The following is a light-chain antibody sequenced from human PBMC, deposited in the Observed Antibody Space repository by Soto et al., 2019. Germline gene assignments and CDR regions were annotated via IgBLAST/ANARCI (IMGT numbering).Light chain of an antibody. V-gene: IGKV4-1*01. CDR1: QSVLYSPNNKNY. CDR2: WAS. CDR3: QQYHNWPA. J-gene: IGKJ1*01. Sequence: DFVMTQSPDSLAVSLGERATINCKSSQSVLYSPNNKNYLAWYQQKPGQPPKLLIYWASTRQSGVPDRFSGSGSGTDFTLTISSLQAEDVAVYYCQQYHNWPAFGQGTKVEIK.